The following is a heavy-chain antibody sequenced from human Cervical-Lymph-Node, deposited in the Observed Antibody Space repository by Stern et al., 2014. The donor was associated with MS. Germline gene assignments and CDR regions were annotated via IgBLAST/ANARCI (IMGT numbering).Heavy chain of an antibody. V-gene: IGHV5-51*01. J-gene: IGHJ3*02. CDR3: ARAWGDAIDI. Sequence: EVKLVQYGAEVKKPGESLKISCKGSGYTFTSNWIAWVRQMLGKGLECMGITYPYDSDTRYSPSFQGQVTISADKSISTAYLQWSRLKASDTAMYYCARAWGDAIDIWGHGTMVTVSS. CDR1: GYTFTSNW. CDR2: TYPYDSDT. D-gene: IGHD7-27*01.